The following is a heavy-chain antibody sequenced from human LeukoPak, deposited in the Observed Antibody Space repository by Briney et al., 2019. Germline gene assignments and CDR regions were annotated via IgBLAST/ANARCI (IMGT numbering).Heavy chain of an antibody. CDR1: GFTFSSYN. D-gene: IGHD5-18*01. J-gene: IGHJ4*02. CDR3: ARTRGYNYGYSDD. Sequence: GGSLRLSCAASGFTFSSYNMNWVRQAPGKGLEWVSYISGGSTVIAYADSVRGRFTISRDNAKNSLYLQMNSLRGEDTAVYYCARTRGYNYGYSDDWGQGTLVTVSS. V-gene: IGHV3-48*01. CDR2: ISGGSTVI.